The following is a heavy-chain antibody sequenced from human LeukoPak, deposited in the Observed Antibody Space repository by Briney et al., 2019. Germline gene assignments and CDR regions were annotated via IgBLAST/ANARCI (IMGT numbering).Heavy chain of an antibody. CDR1: GYTFTGYY. CDR3: ARVSSSWYATPYYYYYGMDV. D-gene: IGHD6-13*01. V-gene: IGHV1-69*13. CDR2: IIPIFGTA. J-gene: IGHJ6*02. Sequence: GASVKVSCKASGYTFTGYYMHWVRQAPGQGLEWMGGIIPIFGTANYAQKFQGRVTITADESTSTAYMELSSLRSEDTAVYYCARVSSSWYATPYYYYYGMDVWGQGTTVTVSS.